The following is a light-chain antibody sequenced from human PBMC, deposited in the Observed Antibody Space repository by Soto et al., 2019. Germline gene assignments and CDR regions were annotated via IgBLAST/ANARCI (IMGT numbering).Light chain of an antibody. J-gene: IGKJ5*01. Sequence: EIVLTQSPGTLSLSPGERATLSCRASQTIGKNYLAWYKQKPGQAPRLLVYDASNRATGIPARFSGSGSGTDFTLTISSLEPEDFAVYYCQQRSSWITFGQGTRLEIK. V-gene: IGKV3-11*01. CDR2: DAS. CDR1: QTIGKNY. CDR3: QQRSSWIT.